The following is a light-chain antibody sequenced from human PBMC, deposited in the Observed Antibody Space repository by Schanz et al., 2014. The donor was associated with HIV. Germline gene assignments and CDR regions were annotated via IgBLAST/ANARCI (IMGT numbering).Light chain of an antibody. J-gene: IGKJ3*01. CDR1: QSVGSSY. CDR2: GAS. Sequence: EIVLTQSPGTLSLSPGERATLSCRASQSVGSSYLAWYQQRPGQAPRLLIYGASSRASGVPDRFSGSGSGTDFTLTITGVETEDFGDYYCQQYGVSPFTFGPGTKVDIK. CDR3: QQYGVSPFT. V-gene: IGKV3-20*01.